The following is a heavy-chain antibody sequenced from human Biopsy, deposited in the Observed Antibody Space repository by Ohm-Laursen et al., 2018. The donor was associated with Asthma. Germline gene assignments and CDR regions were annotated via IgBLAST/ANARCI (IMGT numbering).Heavy chain of an antibody. V-gene: IGHV4-59*01. CDR1: GGSITSFY. CDR2: IYYTGND. J-gene: IGHJ6*02. D-gene: IGHD3-10*01. Sequence: GTLSLTCTVSGGSITSFYWSWIRQPPGKGLEWLGYIYYTGNDNYNPSLKSRVTISVDTSKNQFSLRLNSMTAADTAVYYCARGPNYHGSGRAPIGMDVWGQGTTVTVSS. CDR3: ARGPNYHGSGRAPIGMDV.